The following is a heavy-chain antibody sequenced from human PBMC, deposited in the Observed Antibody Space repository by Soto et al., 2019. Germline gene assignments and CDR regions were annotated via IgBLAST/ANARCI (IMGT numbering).Heavy chain of an antibody. J-gene: IGHJ4*02. CDR3: ARGPSCGGDCYLFDY. D-gene: IGHD2-21*02. CDR2: INPGGGRT. Sequence: ASVKVSCKASGYTFTSYYIHWVRQAPGQGLEWVAMINPGGGRTKNAQMFQGRVTLTRDTSAGTVDMELSSLTSDDTAVYYCARGPSCGGDCYLFDYWGQGSLVTVSS. V-gene: IGHV1-46*01. CDR1: GYTFTSYY.